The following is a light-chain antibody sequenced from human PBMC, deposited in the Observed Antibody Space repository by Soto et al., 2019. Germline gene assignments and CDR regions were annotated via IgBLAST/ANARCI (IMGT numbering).Light chain of an antibody. J-gene: IGKJ1*01. CDR3: QHFYSYSEA. Sequence: DIQMTQSPSSVSASVGDRVTITCRASERINTYLAWYQQQPGKAPNLLIYAASSLQSGVPSRFSGSGSGTEFTLTISNLQPEDFATYYCQHFYSYSEAFGQGTKVDIK. V-gene: IGKV1-12*01. CDR2: AAS. CDR1: ERINTY.